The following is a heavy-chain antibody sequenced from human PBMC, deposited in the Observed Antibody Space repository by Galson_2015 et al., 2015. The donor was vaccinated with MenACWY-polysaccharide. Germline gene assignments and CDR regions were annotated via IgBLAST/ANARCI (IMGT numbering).Heavy chain of an antibody. D-gene: IGHD6-19*01. CDR3: VREGVGGIPFNY. CDR2: IYTSGST. V-gene: IGHV4-61*02. CDR1: GGSVSSGSDY. J-gene: IGHJ4*02. Sequence: TLSLTCTVCGGSVSSGSDYWSWVRQPAGGGLEWIGRIYTSGSTDYNPSLKSRVTISRDTSKYQFSLQLNSVTAADTAVYYCVREGVGGIPFNYWGQGTLVTVSS.